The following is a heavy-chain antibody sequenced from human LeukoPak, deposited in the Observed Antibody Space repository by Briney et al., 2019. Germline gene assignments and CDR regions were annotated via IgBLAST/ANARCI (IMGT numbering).Heavy chain of an antibody. D-gene: IGHD3-16*01. CDR2: IRYDGSNK. V-gene: IGHV3-30*02. CDR3: GGAGPQGHYYFYMDV. J-gene: IGHJ6*03. CDR1: GFTFSSYG. Sequence: GGSLRLSCAASGFTFSSYGMHWVRQAPGKGLEWVACIRYDGSNKYYADSVKGRFTISRDNSKNTLYLQMNSLRGEDTAVYYCGGAGPQGHYYFYMDVWGKGTAVSVSS.